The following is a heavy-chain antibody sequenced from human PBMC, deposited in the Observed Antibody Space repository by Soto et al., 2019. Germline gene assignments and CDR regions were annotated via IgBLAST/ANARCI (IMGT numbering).Heavy chain of an antibody. CDR2: IYYSGNT. CDR3: ARWLPRSGLDY. V-gene: IGHV4-30-4*01. Sequence: SETLSLTCTVSGDSISSGDYYWSWIRQPPGKGLEWIGCIYYSGNTYYNPSLKRRFSISVDTSKNQFSLQLSSVTVADTAVYYCARWLPRSGLDYWGPGTLVTVSS. J-gene: IGHJ4*02. CDR1: GDSISSGDYY. D-gene: IGHD3-10*01.